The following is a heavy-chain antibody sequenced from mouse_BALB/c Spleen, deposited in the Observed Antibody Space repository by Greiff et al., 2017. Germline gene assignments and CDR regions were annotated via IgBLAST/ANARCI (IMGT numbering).Heavy chain of an antibody. J-gene: IGHJ2*01. D-gene: IGHD1-1*01. V-gene: IGHV5-6-5*01. Sequence: EVQGVESGGGLVKPGGSLKLSCAASGFTFSSYAMSWVRQTPEKRLEWVASISSGGSTYYPDSVKGRFTISRDNARNILYLQMSSLRSEDTAMYYCARGHYYGSSYDYFDYWGQGTTLTVSS. CDR3: ARGHYYGSSYDYFDY. CDR2: ISSGGST. CDR1: GFTFSSYA.